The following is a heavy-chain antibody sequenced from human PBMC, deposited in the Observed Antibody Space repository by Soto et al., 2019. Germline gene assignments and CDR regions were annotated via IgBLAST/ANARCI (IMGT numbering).Heavy chain of an antibody. Sequence: SETLSLTCTVSGGSISSSSYYWGWVRQPPGKGLEWIGSIYYSGSTYYNPSLKSRVTISVDTSKNQFSLKLSSVTAADTAVYYCARHDRTFDYWGQGTLVTVSS. V-gene: IGHV4-39*01. CDR3: ARHDRTFDY. J-gene: IGHJ4*02. CDR2: IYYSGST. CDR1: GGSISSSSYY.